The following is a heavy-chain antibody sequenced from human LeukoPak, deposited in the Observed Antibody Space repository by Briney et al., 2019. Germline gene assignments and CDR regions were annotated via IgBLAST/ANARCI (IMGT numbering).Heavy chain of an antibody. Sequence: GASVKVSCKASGYTFTGYYMHWVRQAPGQGLEWMGWINPNSGDTNFARTFQGRITMTRDTSITTAYMELSSLTSDDTAVYFCARSAEHCNNGVCFTDYYMDVWGKGTTVTVSS. V-gene: IGHV1-2*02. CDR1: GYTFTGYY. J-gene: IGHJ6*03. D-gene: IGHD2-8*01. CDR3: ARSAEHCNNGVCFTDYYMDV. CDR2: INPNSGDT.